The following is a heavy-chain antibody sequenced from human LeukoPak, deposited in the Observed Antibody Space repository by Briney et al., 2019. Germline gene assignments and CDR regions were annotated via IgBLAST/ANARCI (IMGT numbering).Heavy chain of an antibody. J-gene: IGHJ4*02. CDR1: GGSISSSSYY. V-gene: IGHV4-39*01. CDR3: ARTTGYYYVDY. Sequence: PSETLSLTCTVSGGSISSSSYYWGWIRQPPGKGLEWIGSIYYSGSTYYNPSLKSRVTISVDTSKNQFSLKLSSVTAADTALYYCARTTGYYYVDYWGQGNLVTVSS. D-gene: IGHD3-22*01. CDR2: IYYSGST.